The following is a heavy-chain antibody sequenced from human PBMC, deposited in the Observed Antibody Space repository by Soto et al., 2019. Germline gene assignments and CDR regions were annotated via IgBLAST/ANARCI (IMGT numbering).Heavy chain of an antibody. CDR1: GFTFSSYS. V-gene: IGHV3-48*01. J-gene: IGHJ4*02. CDR3: ARDSTPRSIDS. CDR2: ISSSSGTL. Sequence: EVQLVESGGGLVQPGGSLRLSCAASGFTFSSYSMNWVRQAPGKGLDWVSYISSSSGTLYYADSVRGRLTISRDTAKNSLYLQMNSLRAEYTAVYYCARDSTPRSIDSWGQGTLVTVSS.